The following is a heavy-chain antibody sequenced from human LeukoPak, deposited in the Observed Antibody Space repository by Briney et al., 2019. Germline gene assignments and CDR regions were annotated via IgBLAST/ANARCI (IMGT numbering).Heavy chain of an antibody. CDR2: ISSSSSYI. CDR1: GFTFSSYS. Sequence: GGSLRLSCAASGFTFSSYSMNWVRQAPGKGLEWVSSISSSSSYIYYADSVKGRFTISRDNAKNSLYLQMNSRRAEDTAVYYCARGGPHDPHDYWGQGTLVTVSS. V-gene: IGHV3-21*01. D-gene: IGHD3-16*01. CDR3: ARGGPHDPHDY. J-gene: IGHJ4*02.